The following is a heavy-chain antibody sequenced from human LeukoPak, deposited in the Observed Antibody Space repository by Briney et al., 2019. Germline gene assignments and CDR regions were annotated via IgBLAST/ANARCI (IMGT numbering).Heavy chain of an antibody. J-gene: IGHJ3*02. CDR3: ARRQWLVIGAFDI. Sequence: GESLKISCKGSGYRFTNYWIGWVRQMPGKGLEWMGIIYPGDSETRYSPSFQGQVTISADKSISTAYLQWSSLKASDTAMYYCARRQWLVIGAFDIWGQGTMVTVSS. V-gene: IGHV5-51*01. D-gene: IGHD6-19*01. CDR2: IYPGDSET. CDR1: GYRFTNYW.